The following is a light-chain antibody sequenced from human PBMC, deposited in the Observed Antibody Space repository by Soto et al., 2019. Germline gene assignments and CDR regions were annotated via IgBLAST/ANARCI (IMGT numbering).Light chain of an antibody. V-gene: IGKV1-12*02. J-gene: IGKJ4*01. Sequence: DIQVTQSPSSVSASVGDRVTITCRASQGLSSYLAWYQQKPGKAPKLLIYAASNLQSGVPSRFSGSGSGTDFTLTISSLQPEDFATYFCLSGHSRPFGGGTKVDNK. CDR2: AAS. CDR3: LSGHSRP. CDR1: QGLSSY.